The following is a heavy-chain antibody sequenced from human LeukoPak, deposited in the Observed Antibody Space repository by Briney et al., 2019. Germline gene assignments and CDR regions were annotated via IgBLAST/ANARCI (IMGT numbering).Heavy chain of an antibody. J-gene: IGHJ4*02. CDR1: VGTFSSYA. D-gene: IGHD6-19*01. Sequence: SVKVSCKASVGTFSSYAISWVRQAPGQGLEWMGRIIPILGIANYAQKFQGGVTITADKSTSTAYMELSSLRSEDTAVYYCASQLPYSSGWYSPLDYWGQGTLVTVSS. V-gene: IGHV1-69*04. CDR3: ASQLPYSSGWYSPLDY. CDR2: IIPILGIA.